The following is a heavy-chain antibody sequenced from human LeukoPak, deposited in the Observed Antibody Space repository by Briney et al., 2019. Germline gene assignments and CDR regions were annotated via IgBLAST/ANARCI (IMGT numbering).Heavy chain of an antibody. D-gene: IGHD5-18*01. J-gene: IGHJ6*02. CDR2: IYRGGTT. CDR3: ARSGYTYGSNYYYAMDV. CDR1: GFTVSSNY. Sequence: GGSLRLSCAASGFTVSSNYMTWVRQAPGKGLEWVSLIYRGGTTYYADSVKGRFTISRHNSMNTLYLQMNSLRAEDTAVYYCARSGYTYGSNYYYAMDVWGQGTTVTVSS. V-gene: IGHV3-53*04.